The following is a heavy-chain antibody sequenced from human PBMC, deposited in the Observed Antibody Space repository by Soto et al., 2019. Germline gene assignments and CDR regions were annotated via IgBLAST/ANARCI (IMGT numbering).Heavy chain of an antibody. CDR2: MNPNSGNT. V-gene: IGHV1-8*01. J-gene: IGHJ4*02. Sequence: QVQLVQSGAEVKKPGASAKVSCKASGYTFTSYDINWVRQATVQGLEWMGWMNPNSGNTGYAQKLQDRVTMTRNTSISTAYMELSSLRSEDTAVYYCARAPYDYIWGSYRSEYWGQGTLVTVSS. CDR3: ARAPYDYIWGSYRSEY. D-gene: IGHD3-16*02. CDR1: GYTFTSYD.